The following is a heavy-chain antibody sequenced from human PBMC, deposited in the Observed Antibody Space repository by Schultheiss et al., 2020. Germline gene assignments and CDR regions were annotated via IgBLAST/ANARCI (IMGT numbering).Heavy chain of an antibody. D-gene: IGHD3-22*01. CDR1: GGSFSGYY. J-gene: IGHJ4*02. CDR2: IDWDDDK. CDR3: ARYYYDSSGYDY. V-gene: IGHV2-70*16. Sequence: QTLSLTCAVYGGSFSGYYWSWIRQPPGKALEWLARIDWDDDKFYSTSLKTRLTISKDTSKNQVVLTMTNMDPVDTATYYCARYYYDSSGYDYWGQGTLVTVSS.